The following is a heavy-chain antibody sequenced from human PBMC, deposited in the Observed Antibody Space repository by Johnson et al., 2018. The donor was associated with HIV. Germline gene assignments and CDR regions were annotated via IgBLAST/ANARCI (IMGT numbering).Heavy chain of an antibody. D-gene: IGHD4-23*01. V-gene: IGHV3-33*05. Sequence: QVQLVESGGGAGKKGRERRRGGEEGGGKGRSYGLHWVRQAPGKGLEWVAVISYDGSNKYYADSVKGRFTISRDNSKNTLSLQMNSLRVEDTAMYYCAKARSLLDYGGFDAFDIWGQGTVVTVSS. CDR2: ISYDGSNK. J-gene: IGHJ3*02. CDR3: AKARSLLDYGGFDAFDI. CDR1: GGKGRSYG.